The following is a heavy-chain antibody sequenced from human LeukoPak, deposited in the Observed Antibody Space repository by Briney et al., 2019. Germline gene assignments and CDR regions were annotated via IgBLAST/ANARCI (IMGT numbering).Heavy chain of an antibody. D-gene: IGHD5-12*01. CDR1: GYTFTSYY. CDR3: ARGFFEGVGGYDEGDY. CDR2: INPSGGST. Sequence: ASVKVSCKASGYTFTSYYMHWVRQAPGQGLEWMGIINPSGGSTSYAQKFQGRVTMTRDTSTSTAYMELSSLRSEDTAVYYCARGFFEGVGGYDEGDYWGQGTLVTVSS. J-gene: IGHJ4*02. V-gene: IGHV1-46*01.